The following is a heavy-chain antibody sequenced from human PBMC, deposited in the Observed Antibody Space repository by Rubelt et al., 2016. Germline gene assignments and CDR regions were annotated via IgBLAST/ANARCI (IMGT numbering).Heavy chain of an antibody. CDR3: ALRYDVSA. CDR1: GFTFRSYA. Sequence: EVQLVESGGGLVQPGGSLRLSCAASGFTFRSYAMSWVRQAPGKGLEWVSTISGSGSVTSYADSLRGRFTISRDNSKGTLYLQMNSLRAEDTAVYYCALRYDVSAWGQGTLVTVSS. J-gene: IGHJ4*02. V-gene: IGHV3-23*04. CDR2: ISGSGSVT. D-gene: IGHD3-22*01.